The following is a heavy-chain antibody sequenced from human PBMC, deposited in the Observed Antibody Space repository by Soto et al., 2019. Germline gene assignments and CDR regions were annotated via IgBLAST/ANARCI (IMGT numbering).Heavy chain of an antibody. V-gene: IGHV1-69*13. J-gene: IGHJ4*02. CDR3: ALGQRAAGPFDY. Sequence: SVKVSCKASGYAFTSYGISWVRQAPGQGLEWMGGISPIFGKANYAQKLQGRVTITADESTSTAYMELSSLRSEDTAVYYCALGQRAAGPFDYWGQGTLVTVSS. D-gene: IGHD6-25*01. CDR1: GYAFTSYG. CDR2: ISPIFGKA.